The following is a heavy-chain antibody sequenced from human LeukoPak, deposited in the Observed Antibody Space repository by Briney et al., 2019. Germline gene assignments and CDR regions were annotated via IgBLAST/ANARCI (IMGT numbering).Heavy chain of an antibody. CDR1: GFTFSDSA. CDR2: IRSKSNSHAT. V-gene: IGHV3-73*01. J-gene: IGHJ1*01. Sequence: GGSLRLSCAASGFTFSDSARHWVRQASGKGLEWVGRIRSKSNSHATAYAASVQGTFTISRDDSSTTMYLQINSLKSEDTAIYYCEAGLRYWGQGTLVTVSP. CDR3: EAGLRY.